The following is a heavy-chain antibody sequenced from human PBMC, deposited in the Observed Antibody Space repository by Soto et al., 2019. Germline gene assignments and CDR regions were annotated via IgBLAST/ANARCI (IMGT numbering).Heavy chain of an antibody. J-gene: IGHJ4*02. V-gene: IGHV4-4*03. CDR3: AGGIAAAGTFDY. Sequence: QVQLQESGPGLVKPPWTLSLTCAVSGGSISSSNWWSWVRQLPGKGLEWIGEIYHSGSTNYNPSLKSRVTIRVGKSKTQFSLTLSSVTAADTAVYYCAGGIAAAGTFDYWGQGTLVTVSS. D-gene: IGHD6-13*01. CDR2: IYHSGST. CDR1: GGSISSSNW.